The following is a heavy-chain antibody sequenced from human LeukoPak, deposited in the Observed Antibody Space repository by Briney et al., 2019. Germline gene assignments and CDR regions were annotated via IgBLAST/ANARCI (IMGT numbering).Heavy chain of an antibody. Sequence: AGGSLRLSCAASGFTFSNNWMHWVRQAPGKGLEWVSYISSSGSTIYYAVSVKGRFTISRDNAKNSLYLQINSLRAEDTAVYYCARRRYNWNAIDYWGQGTLVTVSS. D-gene: IGHD1-20*01. CDR3: ARRRYNWNAIDY. CDR2: ISSSGSTI. V-gene: IGHV3-11*01. CDR1: GFTFSNNW. J-gene: IGHJ4*02.